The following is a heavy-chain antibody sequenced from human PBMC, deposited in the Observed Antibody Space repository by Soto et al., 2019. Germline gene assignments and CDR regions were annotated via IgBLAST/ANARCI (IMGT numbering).Heavy chain of an antibody. CDR3: ARVFWGGDYVGSGLDV. CDR2: IYYSGST. D-gene: IGHD3-10*02. Sequence: PSETMSLTCTVSGGSVSSGSYYWSWIRQPPGKGLEWIGYIYYSGSTNYNPSLKSRVTISVDTSKNQFSLKLSSVTAADTAVYYCARVFWGGDYVGSGLDVWGQGTTVTVSS. J-gene: IGHJ6*02. CDR1: GGSVSSGSYY. V-gene: IGHV4-61*01.